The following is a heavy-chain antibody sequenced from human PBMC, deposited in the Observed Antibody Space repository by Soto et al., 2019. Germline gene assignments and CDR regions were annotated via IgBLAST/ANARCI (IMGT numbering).Heavy chain of an antibody. J-gene: IGHJ6*02. CDR2: IYSGGST. V-gene: IGHV3-53*02. CDR1: GFTVSSNY. D-gene: IGHD3-10*01. Sequence: EVQLVETGGGLIQPGGSLRLSCAASGFTVSSNYMSWVRQAPGKGLEWVSVIYSGGSTYYADSVKGRFTISRDNSKNTLYLQMNSLRAEDTAVYYCARDALSTMVRGAPNGMDVWGQGTTVTDSS. CDR3: ARDALSTMVRGAPNGMDV.